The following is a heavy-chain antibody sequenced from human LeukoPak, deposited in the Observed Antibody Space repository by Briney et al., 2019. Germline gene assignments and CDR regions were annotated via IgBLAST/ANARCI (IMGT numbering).Heavy chain of an antibody. Sequence: SETLSLTCAVSGYPISSGYYWGWIRQPPGKGLEWIGSIYHSGSTYYNPSLKSRVTISVDTSKNQFSLKLSSVTAADTAMYYCARNIVVVPTVTGAFDVWGQGTMVTVSS. CDR1: GYPISSGYY. D-gene: IGHD2-2*01. CDR2: IYHSGST. CDR3: ARNIVVVPTVTGAFDV. V-gene: IGHV4-38-2*01. J-gene: IGHJ3*01.